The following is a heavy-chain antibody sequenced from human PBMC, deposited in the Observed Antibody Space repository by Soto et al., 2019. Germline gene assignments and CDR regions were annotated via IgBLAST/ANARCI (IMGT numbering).Heavy chain of an antibody. V-gene: IGHV3-23*01. D-gene: IGHD1-1*01. Sequence: EVQLLESGGGLVQPGGSLRLSCAASGFTFSIYAMNWVRQAPGKALEWVSALSASGGSTYYADSVKGRFTISRDNSKNTLHLQMDSLRAEDTAVYHCAKAGTHSYFDYWGQGTLVTVSS. CDR2: LSASGGST. J-gene: IGHJ4*02. CDR1: GFTFSIYA. CDR3: AKAGTHSYFDY.